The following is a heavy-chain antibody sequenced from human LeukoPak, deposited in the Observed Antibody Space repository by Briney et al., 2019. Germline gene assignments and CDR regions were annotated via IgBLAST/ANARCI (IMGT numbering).Heavy chain of an antibody. Sequence: GGSLRLSCAASGFTFSRYWMHWVRQAPGKGLVWVSRINSDGSSTNDADSVKGRFTISRDNSKNTLYLQMNSLRAGDTAVYYCAKPHFDDWGQGTLVTVSS. CDR3: AKPHFDD. J-gene: IGHJ4*02. CDR1: GFTFSRYW. V-gene: IGHV3-74*01. CDR2: INSDGSST.